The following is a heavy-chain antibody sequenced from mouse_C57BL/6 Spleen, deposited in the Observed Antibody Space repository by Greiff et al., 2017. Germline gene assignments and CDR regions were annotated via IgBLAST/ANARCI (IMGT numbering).Heavy chain of an antibody. CDR2: INPNNGGT. Sequence: VQLQQSGPELVKPGASVKMSCKASGYTFTDYNMHWVKQSHGKSLEWIGYINPNNGGTSYNQKFKGKATLTVNKSSSTAHMELRSLTSEDSAVYYCAAIYDGYFFFDYWGQGTTLTVSS. V-gene: IGHV1-22*01. CDR3: AAIYDGYFFFDY. J-gene: IGHJ2*01. CDR1: GYTFTDYN. D-gene: IGHD2-3*01.